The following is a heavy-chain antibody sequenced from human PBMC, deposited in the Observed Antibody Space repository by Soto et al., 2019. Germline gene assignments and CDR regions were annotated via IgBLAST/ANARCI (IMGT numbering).Heavy chain of an antibody. CDR3: ARGVKYGAYSRWFDP. J-gene: IGHJ5*02. CDR2: MNPNSGNT. Sequence: QVQLVQSGAEVKKPGASVKVSCKASGYTFTSYDINWVRQATGQGLEYLGWMNPNSGNTGYVQKFHGRVTMTWDSSITTAYMELSSQRSEDTAVYFCARGVKYGAYSRWFDPWGQGTLVTVSS. D-gene: IGHD4-17*01. V-gene: IGHV1-8*01. CDR1: GYTFTSYD.